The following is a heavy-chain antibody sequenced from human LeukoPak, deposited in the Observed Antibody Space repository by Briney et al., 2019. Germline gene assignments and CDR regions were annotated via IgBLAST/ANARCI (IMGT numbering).Heavy chain of an antibody. J-gene: IGHJ1*01. CDR2: VYPSDSDT. CDR1: GYSFTSYW. V-gene: IGHV5-51*01. CDR3: ARPGDMDRAGHFQH. Sequence: HGESLKISCATSGYSFTSYWIAWVRQMPGQGLEWMGIVYPSDSDTRYSPSFQGQVTISVDKSSRTVYLQWSSLQASDTAIYYCARPGDMDRAGHFQHWGHGTLVTVYS. D-gene: IGHD3-10*01.